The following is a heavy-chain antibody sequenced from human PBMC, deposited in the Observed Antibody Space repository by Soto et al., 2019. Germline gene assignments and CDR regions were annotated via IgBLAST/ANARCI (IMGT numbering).Heavy chain of an antibody. CDR2: ISSSGSTI. CDR3: VREEIVVVSQRRVYNYGMDV. J-gene: IGHJ6*02. V-gene: IGHV3-48*03. CDR1: GFTFSSYE. D-gene: IGHD2-2*01. Sequence: GGSLRLSCAASGFTFSSYEMNWVRQAPGKGLEWVSYISSSGSTIYYADSVKGRFTISRDNAKNSLYLQMNSLRAEDTAVYYCVREEIVVVSQRRVYNYGMDVWGQGTTVTVSS.